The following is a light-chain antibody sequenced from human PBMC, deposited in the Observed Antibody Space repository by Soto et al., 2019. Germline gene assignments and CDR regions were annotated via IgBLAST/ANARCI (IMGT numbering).Light chain of an antibody. V-gene: IGKV3-15*01. J-gene: IGKJ1*01. Sequence: EFVLTQSPGTLSLSPGERATLSCRASQSVSSNLAWYQQKPGQAPRLLIYGASTRATGIPARFSGSGSGTEFTLTISSLQSEDFAVYYCQQYNNWPPWTFGQGTKVDIK. CDR3: QQYNNWPPWT. CDR2: GAS. CDR1: QSVSSN.